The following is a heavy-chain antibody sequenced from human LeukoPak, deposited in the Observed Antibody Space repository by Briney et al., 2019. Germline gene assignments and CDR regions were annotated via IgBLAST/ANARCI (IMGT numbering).Heavy chain of an antibody. CDR3: AHSLGSGYCDSTSCVNWFDP. J-gene: IGHJ5*02. CDR1: GFSLSTSGVG. Sequence: ESGPTLVKPTQTLTLTCSFSGFSLSTSGVGVGWIRQPPGKALEWLALIYWNDDKRYSPSLKNRLTITTDTSANQVVLTMTNMDPVDTATYFCAHSLGSGYCDSTSCVNWFDPWGQGALVTVSS. V-gene: IGHV2-5*01. CDR2: IYWNDDK. D-gene: IGHD2-2*01.